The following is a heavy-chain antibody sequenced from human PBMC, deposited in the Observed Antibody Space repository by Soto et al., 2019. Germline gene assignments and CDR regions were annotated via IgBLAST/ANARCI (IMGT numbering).Heavy chain of an antibody. D-gene: IGHD3-9*01. CDR3: VREASHYDILTGYYSYYFDY. CDR1: GYTFTSYA. CDR2: INTGNGNT. V-gene: IGHV1-3*04. J-gene: IGHJ4*02. Sequence: QVQLVQSGAEVKKPGASVKVSCKAPGYTFTSYAMHWVRQAPGQRFEWMGWINTGNGNTKYSQKFQGRVTITRDTSASTAYMELSSLRSEDTAVYYCVREASHYDILTGYYSYYFDYWGQGTLVSVSS.